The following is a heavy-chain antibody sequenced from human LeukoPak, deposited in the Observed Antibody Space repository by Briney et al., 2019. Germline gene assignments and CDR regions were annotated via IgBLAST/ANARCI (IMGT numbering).Heavy chain of an antibody. CDR2: IYWNDEK. Sequence: SGPTLVKPTQTLTLTCTFSGFSLSTSGVGVGWIRQPPGKALEWLAAIYWNDEKRYSPSLKSRLTITKDTSKNQVVLTLTNMDPVDTATYYCAHRGPTDYYYYMDVWGKGTTVTVSS. V-gene: IGHV2-5*01. J-gene: IGHJ6*03. D-gene: IGHD4-17*01. CDR3: AHRGPTDYYYYMDV. CDR1: GFSLSTSGVG.